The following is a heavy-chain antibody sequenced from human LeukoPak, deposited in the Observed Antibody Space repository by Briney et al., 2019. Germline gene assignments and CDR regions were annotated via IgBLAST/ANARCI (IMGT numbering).Heavy chain of an antibody. CDR1: GFTFNIYA. J-gene: IGHJ4*02. CDR2: ISGSAGST. V-gene: IGHV3-23*01. CDR3: SRGRYCSSTSCYIDY. Sequence: GGSLRLSCVTSGFTFNIYAMGWVRQAPGKGLEWVSGISGSAGSTYYADSVKGRFTISRDNSKNTLYLQMNSLRAEDTAVYYCSRGRYCSSTSCYIDYWGQGTLVTVSS. D-gene: IGHD2-2*02.